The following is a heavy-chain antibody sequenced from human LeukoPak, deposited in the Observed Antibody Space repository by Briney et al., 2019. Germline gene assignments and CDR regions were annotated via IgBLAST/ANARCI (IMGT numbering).Heavy chain of an antibody. Sequence: GGSLRLSCAASGFTFSSYAMSLGPQAPGEGLEWVSAISGSGGSTYYADSLKSRLTISRDNSKNTLYLQMNSLRAEAAAVYYCANRYGSGSNSSGYYYYYGMDVWGQGATVTDCS. CDR2: ISGSGGST. D-gene: IGHD3-10*01. CDR1: GFTFSSYA. CDR3: ANRYGSGSNSSGYYYYYGMDV. V-gene: IGHV3-23*01. J-gene: IGHJ6*01.